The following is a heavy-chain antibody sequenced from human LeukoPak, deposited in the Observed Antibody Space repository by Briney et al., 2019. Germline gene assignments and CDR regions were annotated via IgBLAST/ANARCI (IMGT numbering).Heavy chain of an antibody. D-gene: IGHD6-13*01. V-gene: IGHV1-46*01. J-gene: IGHJ5*02. CDR2: INPSGGST. CDR3: AVTQDSSSWYEVWFDP. Sequence: ASVKVSCKASGYTFTSYYMHWVRQAPGQGLEWMGIINPSGGSTSYAQKFQGRVTITADESTSTAYMELSSLRSEDTAVYYCAVTQDSSSWYEVWFDPWGQGTLVTVSS. CDR1: GYTFTSYY.